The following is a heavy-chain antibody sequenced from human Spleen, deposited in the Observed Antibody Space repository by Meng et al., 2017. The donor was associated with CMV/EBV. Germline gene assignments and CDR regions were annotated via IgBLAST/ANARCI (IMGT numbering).Heavy chain of an antibody. CDR1: GFTFSGSA. CDR2: IRSKANSYAT. V-gene: IGHV3-73*01. J-gene: IGHJ6*02. CDR3: ARDRGTYGYVEYYYYYYSMDV. D-gene: IGHD5-18*01. Sequence: GESLKISCEASGFTFSGSAMHWVRQASGKGLEWVGRIRSKANSYATAYAASVKGRFTISRDDSKNTAYLQMNSLRAEDTAVYYCARDRGTYGYVEYYYYYYSMDVWGQGTTVTVSS.